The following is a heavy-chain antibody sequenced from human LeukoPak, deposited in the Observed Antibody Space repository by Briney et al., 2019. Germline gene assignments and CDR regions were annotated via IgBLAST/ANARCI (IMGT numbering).Heavy chain of an antibody. V-gene: IGHV4-30-4*08. J-gene: IGHJ5*02. CDR2: IYYSGST. Sequence: PSETLSLTCTVSGGSISSGDYYWRWLRQPPGKGLEWIGYIYYSGSTYYNPSLKSRVTISVDTSKNPFSLKLSSVTAADTAVYYCARGVEEPAAGTRWFDPWGQGTLVTVSS. CDR3: ARGVEEPAAGTRWFDP. CDR1: GGSISSGDYY. D-gene: IGHD6-13*01.